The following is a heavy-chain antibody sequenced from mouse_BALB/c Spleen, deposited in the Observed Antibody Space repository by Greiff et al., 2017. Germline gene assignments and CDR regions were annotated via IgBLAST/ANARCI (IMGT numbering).Heavy chain of an antibody. J-gene: IGHJ3*01. Sequence: LQESGAELVRPGASVTLSCKASGYTFTDYEMHWVKQTPVHGLEWIGAIDPETGGTAYNQKFKGKATLTADKSSSTAYMELRSLTSEDSAVYYCTKYGNSSWFAYWGQGTLVTVSA. D-gene: IGHD2-1*01. CDR2: IDPETGGT. CDR3: TKYGNSSWFAY. CDR1: GYTFTDYE. V-gene: IGHV1-15*01.